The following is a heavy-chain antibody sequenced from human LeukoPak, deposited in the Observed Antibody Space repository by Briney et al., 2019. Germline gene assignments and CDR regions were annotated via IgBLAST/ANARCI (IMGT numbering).Heavy chain of an antibody. V-gene: IGHV3-30-3*01. D-gene: IGHD3-9*01. J-gene: IGHJ4*02. CDR2: ISYDGSNK. CDR3: ARDCQYYDILAGFGY. Sequence: GRSLRLSCAAPGFTFSSYAMHWVRQAPGKGLEWVAVISYDGSNKYYADSVKGRFTISRDNSKNTLYLQMNSLRAEDTAVYYCARDCQYYDILAGFGYWGQGTLVTVSS. CDR1: GFTFSSYA.